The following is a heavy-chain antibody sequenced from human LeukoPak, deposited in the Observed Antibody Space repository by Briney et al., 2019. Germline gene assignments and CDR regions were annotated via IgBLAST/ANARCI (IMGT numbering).Heavy chain of an antibody. J-gene: IGHJ6*03. CDR1: GGSISSYY. Sequence: SETLSLTCTVSGGSISSYYWSWIRQPPGKGLEWIGYIYYSGSTNYNPSLKSQFTISVDTSKNQFSLKLSSVTAADTAVYYCARGLYNWNYYYYYYMDVWGKGTTVTVSS. CDR2: IYYSGST. V-gene: IGHV4-59*01. CDR3: ARGLYNWNYYYYYYMDV. D-gene: IGHD1-20*01.